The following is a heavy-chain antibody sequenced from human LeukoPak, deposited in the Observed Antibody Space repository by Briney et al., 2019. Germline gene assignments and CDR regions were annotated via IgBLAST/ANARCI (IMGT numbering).Heavy chain of an antibody. D-gene: IGHD5-18*01. V-gene: IGHV3-9*01. CDR2: ISWNSGSI. CDR3: AKGAGYSYGPPGYFDY. J-gene: IGHJ4*02. CDR1: GFTFDDYA. Sequence: GGSLRLSCAASGFTFDDYAMHWVRQAPGKGLEWVSGISWNSGSIGYADSVKGRFTISRDNAKNSLYLQMNSLRAEDTALYYCAKGAGYSYGPPGYFDYWGQGTLVTVSS.